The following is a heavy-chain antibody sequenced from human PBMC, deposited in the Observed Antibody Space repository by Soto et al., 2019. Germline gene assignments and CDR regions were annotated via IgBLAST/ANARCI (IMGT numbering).Heavy chain of an antibody. CDR1: GFSLSTSGAG. V-gene: IGHV2-5*01. D-gene: IGHD1-26*01. J-gene: IGHJ4*02. Sequence: QITLKESGPTLVKPTQTLTVTCTFSGFSLSTSGAGVGWIRQSPGKAPEWLALISWKDEKRYNPGLKSRLTITKDTSKNQVVLTMTDWDPVDTATYFCAHRYGGNYYRWYFDSWGQGTLVTVSS. CDR3: AHRYGGNYYRWYFDS. CDR2: ISWKDEK.